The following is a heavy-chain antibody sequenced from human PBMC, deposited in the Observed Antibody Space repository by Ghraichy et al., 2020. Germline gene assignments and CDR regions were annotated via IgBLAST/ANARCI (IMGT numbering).Heavy chain of an antibody. CDR2: IYHSGST. CDR3: ARKTTVYYYFMDV. D-gene: IGHD2/OR15-2a*01. V-gene: IGHV4-4*02. J-gene: IGHJ6*03. Sequence: SETLSLTCAVSGGSISSSNWWSWVRQPPGKGLEWIGEIYHSGSTNYNPSLKSRVTISVDKSKNQFSLKLSSVTAADTAVYYCARKTTVYYYFMDVWGKGTTGTVS. CDR1: GGSISSSNW.